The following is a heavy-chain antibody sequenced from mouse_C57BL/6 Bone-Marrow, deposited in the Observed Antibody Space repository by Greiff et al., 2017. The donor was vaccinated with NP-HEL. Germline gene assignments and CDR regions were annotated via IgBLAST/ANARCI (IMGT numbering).Heavy chain of an antibody. CDR1: GFSFNTYA. V-gene: IGHV10-1*01. Sequence: EVQLQESGGGLVQPKGSLKLSCAASGFSFNTYAMNWVRQAPGKGLEWVARIRSKSNNYATYYADSVKDRFTISRDDSESMLYLQMNNLKTEDTAMYYCVRHSGGFAYWGQGTLVTVSA. J-gene: IGHJ3*01. CDR2: IRSKSNNYAT. CDR3: VRHSGGFAY.